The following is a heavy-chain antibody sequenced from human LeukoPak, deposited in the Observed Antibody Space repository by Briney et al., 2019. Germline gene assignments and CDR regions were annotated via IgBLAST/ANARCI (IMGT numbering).Heavy chain of an antibody. V-gene: IGHV3-7*01. CDR1: GFSFNSYT. J-gene: IGHJ4*02. CDR3: ARDIAVAGTGFFGY. D-gene: IGHD6-19*01. CDR2: IKQDGSEK. Sequence: GGSLRLSCLASGFSFNSYTMNWVREAPGKGLEWVANIKQDGSEKYYVDSVKGRFTISRDNAKNSLYLQMNSLRAEDTAVYYCARDIAVAGTGFFGYWGQGTLVTVSS.